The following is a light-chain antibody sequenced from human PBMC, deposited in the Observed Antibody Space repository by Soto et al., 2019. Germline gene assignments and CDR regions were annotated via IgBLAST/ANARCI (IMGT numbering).Light chain of an antibody. Sequence: QSALTQPASVSGSPGQSITISCTGTSSDVGDYNYVSWYQQHPGKAPKLMIYDVSYRPSGVSNRFSGSKSGNTASLTISGLQADDEADYYCSSYTSSSTHVVFGGGTKVTVL. CDR3: SSYTSSSTHVV. CDR2: DVS. CDR1: SSDVGDYNY. V-gene: IGLV2-14*01. J-gene: IGLJ2*01.